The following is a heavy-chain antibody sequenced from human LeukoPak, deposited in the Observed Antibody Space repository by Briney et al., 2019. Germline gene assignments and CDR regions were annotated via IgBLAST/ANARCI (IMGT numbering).Heavy chain of an antibody. CDR1: GYSFTSYW. CDR2: IYPGDSAT. CDR3: ARRGYCSSASCYTWGWDWFDP. D-gene: IGHD2-2*02. J-gene: IGHJ5*02. V-gene: IGHV5-51*01. Sequence: GESLKISCKGSGYSFTSYWIGWVRQMPGKGLEWMGIIYPGDSATRYSPSFQGQVTISADKSISTAYLQWSSLKASDTAMYYCARRGYCSSASCYTWGWDWFDPWGQGTLVTVSA.